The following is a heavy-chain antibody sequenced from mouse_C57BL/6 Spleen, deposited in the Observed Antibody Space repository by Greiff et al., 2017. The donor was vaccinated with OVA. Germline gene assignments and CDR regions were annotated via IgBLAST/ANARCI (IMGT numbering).Heavy chain of an antibody. J-gene: IGHJ4*01. CDR2: IHPNSGST. V-gene: IGHV1-64*01. CDR1: GYTFTSYW. D-gene: IGHD1-1*01. CDR3: ARWGTVVRAMDY. Sequence: VQLQQPGAELVKPGASVKLSFKASGYTFTSYWMHWVKQRPGQGLEWIGMIHPNSGSTNYNEKFKSKATLTVDKSSSTAYMQLSSLTSEDSAVYYCARWGTVVRAMDYWGQGTSVTVSS.